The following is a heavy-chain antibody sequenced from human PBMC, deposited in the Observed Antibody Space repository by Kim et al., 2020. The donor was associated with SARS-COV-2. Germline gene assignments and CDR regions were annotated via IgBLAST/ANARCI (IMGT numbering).Heavy chain of an antibody. CDR3: ARDLYSMVSMATTKGGMDV. V-gene: IGHV1-18*01. J-gene: IGHJ6*02. CDR1: GYTFTSYG. D-gene: IGHD1-26*01. Sequence: ASVKVSCKASGYTFTSYGISWVRQAPGQGLEWMGWISAYNGNTNYAQKLQGRVTMTTDTSTSTAYMELRSLRSDDTAVYYCARDLYSMVSMATTKGGMDVWGQGTTVTVSS. CDR2: ISAYNGNT.